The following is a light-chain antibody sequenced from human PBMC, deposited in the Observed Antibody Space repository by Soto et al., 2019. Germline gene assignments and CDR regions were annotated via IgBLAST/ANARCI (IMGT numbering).Light chain of an antibody. J-gene: IGKJ5*01. CDR2: GAS. V-gene: IGKV3D-15*01. Sequence: EIVMTQSPATLSVSPGERATLSCRASQSVSSNLAWYQQKPGQAPRLPIYGASIRATGIPARFSGSGSGTEFTLTISSLQSEDFAVYYCQQYNNWPPLITFGQGTRLEIK. CDR3: QQYNNWPPLIT. CDR1: QSVSSN.